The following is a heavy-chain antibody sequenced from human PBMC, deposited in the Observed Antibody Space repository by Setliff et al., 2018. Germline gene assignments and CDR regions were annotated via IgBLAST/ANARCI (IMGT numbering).Heavy chain of an antibody. CDR2: ISRGGNTI. D-gene: IGHD3-16*01. V-gene: IGHV3-11*04. CDR1: GFTFSSYW. CDR3: ARDFGPHFFDY. Sequence: LRLSCAASGFTFSSYWMSWIRQAPGKGLEWDSYISRGGNTIYYADSVKGRFTISRDNAKNSLYLQMNSLRAEDTAVYYCARDFGPHFFDYWGQGTLVTVSS. J-gene: IGHJ4*02.